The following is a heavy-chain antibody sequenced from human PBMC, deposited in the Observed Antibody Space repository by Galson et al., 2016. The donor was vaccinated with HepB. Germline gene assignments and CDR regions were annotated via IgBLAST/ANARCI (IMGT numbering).Heavy chain of an antibody. J-gene: IGHJ4*02. V-gene: IGHV3-74*03. CDR3: ARVRTGFYFDY. CDR2: ISSDGSST. CDR1: GFTFSTYW. D-gene: IGHD7-27*01. Sequence: SLRLSCAASGFTFSTYWVHWVRQAPGKGLVWVSRISSDGSSTTYADSVKGRFTISRDNAKNTLYLQMNNLRAEDTAVYYWARVRTGFYFDYWGQGTLVTVSS.